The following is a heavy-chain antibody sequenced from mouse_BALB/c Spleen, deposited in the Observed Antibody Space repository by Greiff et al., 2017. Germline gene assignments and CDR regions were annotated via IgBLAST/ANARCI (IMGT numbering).Heavy chain of an antibody. D-gene: IGHD1-1*02. Sequence: VQVVESGPGLVAPSQSLSITCTVSGFSLTSYGVHWVRQPPGKGLEWLGVIWAGGSTNYNSALMSRLSISKDNSKSQVFLKMNSLQTDDTAMYYCARDMGPFYAMDYWGQGTSVTVSS. CDR2: IWAGGST. CDR1: GFSLTSYG. J-gene: IGHJ4*01. V-gene: IGHV2-9*02. CDR3: ARDMGPFYAMDY.